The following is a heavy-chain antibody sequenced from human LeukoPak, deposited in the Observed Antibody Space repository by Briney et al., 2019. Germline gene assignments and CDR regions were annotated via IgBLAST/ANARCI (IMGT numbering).Heavy chain of an antibody. CDR1: GFTVSSNY. J-gene: IGHJ1*01. V-gene: IGHV3-66*01. CDR3: AIDYRDQPYLPP. D-gene: IGHD4-17*01. CDR2: IYSGGST. Sequence: GGSLRLSCAASGFTVSSNYMSWVRQAPGKGLEWVSVIYSGGSTYYADSVKGRFTISRDNSKNTLYLQMNSLRAEDTAVYYCAIDYRDQPYLPPWGQGGLVPVPS.